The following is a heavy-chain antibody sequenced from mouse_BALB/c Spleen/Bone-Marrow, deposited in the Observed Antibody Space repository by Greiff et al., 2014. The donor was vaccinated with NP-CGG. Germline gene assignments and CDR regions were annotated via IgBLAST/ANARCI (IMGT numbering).Heavy chain of an antibody. CDR2: ISYSGST. CDR3: ARILLRSYAMDY. CDR1: GDSITSGY. D-gene: IGHD1-1*01. Sequence: VQLQQSGPSLVKPSQTLSLTCSVTGDSITSGYWNWIRKFPGNKLEYMGYISYSGSTYYSPSLKSRISITRDTSKNQYYLQLNSVTTEDTATYYCARILLRSYAMDYWGQGTSVTVSS. V-gene: IGHV3-8*02. J-gene: IGHJ4*01.